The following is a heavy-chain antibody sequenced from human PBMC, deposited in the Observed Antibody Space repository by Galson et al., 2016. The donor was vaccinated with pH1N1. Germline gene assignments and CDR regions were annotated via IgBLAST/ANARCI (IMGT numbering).Heavy chain of an antibody. CDR2: IHLGGSHI. J-gene: IGHJ3*02. D-gene: IGHD4-17*01. CDR3: ARQNDYGDYRGDAFDI. Sequence: SGAEVKKPGESLKISCKGSGYRFSSSWIGWVRQMPGKGLEWMGIIHLGGSHIRYSPSFQGQVTISADKSINIVSLQWSSLKASDTVMYYCARQNDYGDYRGDAFDIWGQGTMVTVSS. V-gene: IGHV5-51*01. CDR1: GYRFSSSW.